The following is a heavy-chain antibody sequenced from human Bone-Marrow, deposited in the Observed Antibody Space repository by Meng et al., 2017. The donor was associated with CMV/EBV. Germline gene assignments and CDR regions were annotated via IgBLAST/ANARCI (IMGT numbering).Heavy chain of an antibody. Sequence: ASVKVSCKASGYTFTSYYMHWERQAPGQGLEWMGIINPSGGITSYAQKFQGRVTMTRDTSTSTAYMELSSLRSEGTAVYYWARTHCSSSSCSNYYYYGMDVWGQGTTVTVSS. V-gene: IGHV1-46*01. CDR1: GYTFTSYY. D-gene: IGHD2-2*01. J-gene: IGHJ6*02. CDR3: ARTHCSSSSCSNYYYYGMDV. CDR2: INPSGGIT.